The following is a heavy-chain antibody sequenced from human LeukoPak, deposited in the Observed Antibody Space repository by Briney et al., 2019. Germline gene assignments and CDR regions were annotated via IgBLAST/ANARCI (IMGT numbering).Heavy chain of an antibody. D-gene: IGHD4-17*01. CDR1: GFTFSSYA. CDR2: ISDSGGST. Sequence: PGGSLRLSCAASGFTFSSYAMSWVRQAPGKGLEWVSGISDSGGSTYHADSVKGRFSISRDNSKNTLYLQMNSLRAEDTAVYYCAKALLSSTVTTHWGQGTLVTVSS. J-gene: IGHJ4*02. V-gene: IGHV3-23*01. CDR3: AKALLSSTVTTH.